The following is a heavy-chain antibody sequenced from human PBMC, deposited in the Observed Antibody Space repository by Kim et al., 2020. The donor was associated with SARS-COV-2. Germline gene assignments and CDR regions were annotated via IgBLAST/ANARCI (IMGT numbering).Heavy chain of an antibody. CDR2: K. V-gene: IGHV3-7*01. Sequence: KYYADSGKGRFTNSRDNAKNSLHLQMTSLRVEDTAVYYCVRGRGWLDPWGQGTLVTVSS. CDR3: VRGRGWLDP. J-gene: IGHJ5*02.